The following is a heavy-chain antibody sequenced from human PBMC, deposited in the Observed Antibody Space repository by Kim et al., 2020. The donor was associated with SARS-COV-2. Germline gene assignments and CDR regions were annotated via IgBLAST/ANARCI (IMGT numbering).Heavy chain of an antibody. CDR1: GFSLSTSGVG. Sequence: SGPTLVKPTQTLTLTCTFSGFSLSTSGVGVGWIRQPPGEALEWLAFIYWDDDKRYSPSLNSRLTITKVTSENQVVLIMTNMDPVDTGTYYCAHRQMTRGSWDTGYFVYWGQGTLVTVSS. D-gene: IGHD4-17*01. CDR3: AHRQMTRGSWDTGYFVY. J-gene: IGHJ4*02. V-gene: IGHV2-5*02. CDR2: IYWDDDK.